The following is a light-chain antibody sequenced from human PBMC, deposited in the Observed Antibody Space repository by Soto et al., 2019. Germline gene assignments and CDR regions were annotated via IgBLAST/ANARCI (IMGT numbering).Light chain of an antibody. Sequence: DIQMTQSPSSLSASVGDRVTITCQSSQSITNYLNWYQQKPGKAPKLLMNAISTLQSGVPSRFGGSGSGAEFTLTISSLQPDDFATYYCQQSYSTPYTFGQGPVVDIK. CDR3: QQSYSTPYT. J-gene: IGKJ2*01. CDR2: AIS. CDR1: QSITNY. V-gene: IGKV1-39*01.